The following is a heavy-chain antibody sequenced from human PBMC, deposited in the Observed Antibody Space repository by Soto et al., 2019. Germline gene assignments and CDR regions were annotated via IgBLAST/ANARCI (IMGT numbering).Heavy chain of an antibody. D-gene: IGHD2-15*01. CDR1: GGSISSGGYY. J-gene: IGHJ4*02. V-gene: IGHV4-31*03. CDR2: IYYSGST. CDR3: ARGEVVALGY. Sequence: PSETLSLTCTVSGGSISSGGYYWSWIRQHPGKGLEWIGYIYYSGSTYYNPSLNSRVTISVDTSKNQFSLKLSSVTAADTAVYYCARGEVVALGYWGQGTLVIGSS.